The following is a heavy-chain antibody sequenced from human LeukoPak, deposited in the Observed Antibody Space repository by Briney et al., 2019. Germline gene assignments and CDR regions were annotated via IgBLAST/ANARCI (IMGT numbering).Heavy chain of an antibody. V-gene: IGHV1-69*05. J-gene: IGHJ4*02. Sequence: GASVKVSCKASGGTFSSYAISWVRQAPGQGLEWMGGIIPIFGTANYAQKFQGRVTMTRDTSISTAYMELSRLRSDDTAVYYCARDDYYDSSGYYYPFDYWGQGTLVTVSS. CDR3: ARDDYYDSSGYYYPFDY. CDR2: IIPIFGTA. D-gene: IGHD3-22*01. CDR1: GGTFSSYA.